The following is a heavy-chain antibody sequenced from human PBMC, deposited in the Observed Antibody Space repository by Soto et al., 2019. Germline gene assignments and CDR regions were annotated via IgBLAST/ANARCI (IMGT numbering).Heavy chain of an antibody. CDR1: GYTFTSYG. Sequence: ASLKVSCKASGYTFTSYGISWVRQAPGQGLEWMGWISAYNGNTNYAQKLQGRVTMTTDTSTSTAYMELRSLRSDDTAVYYCARDRLVRFLEWFHADYWGQGTLVTVSS. D-gene: IGHD3-3*01. CDR2: ISAYNGNT. V-gene: IGHV1-18*01. J-gene: IGHJ4*02. CDR3: ARDRLVRFLEWFHADY.